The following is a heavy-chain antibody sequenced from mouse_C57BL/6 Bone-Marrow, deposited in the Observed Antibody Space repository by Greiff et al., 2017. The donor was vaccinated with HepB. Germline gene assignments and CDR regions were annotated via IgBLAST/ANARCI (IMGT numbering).Heavy chain of an antibody. D-gene: IGHD1-1*01. CDR3: ARDYYGSSSPWFAS. V-gene: IGHV3-6*01. Sequence: EVQLQESGPGLVKPSQSLSLTCSVTGYSITSGYYWNWIRQFPGNKLEWMGYISYDGSNNYNPSLKNRISITCDTSKNQFFLKLNSVTTEDTATYYCARDYYGSSSPWFASWGQGTLVTVSA. J-gene: IGHJ3*01. CDR1: GYSITSGYY. CDR2: ISYDGSN.